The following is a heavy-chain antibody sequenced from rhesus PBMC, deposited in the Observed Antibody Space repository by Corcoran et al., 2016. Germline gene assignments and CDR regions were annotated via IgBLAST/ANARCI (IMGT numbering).Heavy chain of an antibody. CDR2: VETEDGED. Sequence: EVQLVQSGAEVKKPGASVKISCKASGYTFTDYYLHWVRQAPGKGLEWMGRVETEDGEDRHAQKFQDRVTITADTSTDTAYMELSSLRSEDTAVYYCVKFNFWTGYSFDYWGQGVLVTVSS. CDR3: VKFNFWTGYSFDY. J-gene: IGHJ4*01. CDR1: GYTFTDYY. D-gene: IGHD3-3*01. V-gene: IGHV1-111*02.